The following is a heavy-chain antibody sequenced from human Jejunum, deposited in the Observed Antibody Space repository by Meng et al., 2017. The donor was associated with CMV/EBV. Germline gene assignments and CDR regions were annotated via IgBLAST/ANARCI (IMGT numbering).Heavy chain of an antibody. CDR2: IYSAGST. Sequence: SGFTVNSNYMSWVRQAPGKGLEWVSTIYSAGSTFYARNVQGRFTISRDNSRNTLYLQMNNLRDVDTAVYYCAKGCSDWRCYTKDWGPGTRVTVSS. D-gene: IGHD4/OR15-4a*01. V-gene: IGHV3-53*01. CDR3: AKGCSDWRCYTKD. J-gene: IGHJ4*02. CDR1: GFTVNSNY.